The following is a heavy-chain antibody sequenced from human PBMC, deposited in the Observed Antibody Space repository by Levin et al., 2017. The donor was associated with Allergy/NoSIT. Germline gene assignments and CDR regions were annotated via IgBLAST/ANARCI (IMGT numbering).Heavy chain of an antibody. CDR1: GFTFSSYG. CDR3: ARLYSSGWYGLY. CDR2: ISNDGSNK. Sequence: SCAASGFTFSSYGMHWVRQAPGKGLEWVAVISNDGSNKYYADSVKGRFTISRDNSKNTLYLQMNSLREEDTAVYYCARLYSSGWYGLYWGQGTLVTVSS. J-gene: IGHJ4*02. D-gene: IGHD6-19*01. V-gene: IGHV3-30*03.